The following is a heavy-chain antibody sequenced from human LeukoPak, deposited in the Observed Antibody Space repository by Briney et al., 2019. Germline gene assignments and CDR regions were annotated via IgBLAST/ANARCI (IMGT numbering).Heavy chain of an antibody. V-gene: IGHV3-7*01. CDR2: IKQDGSEK. Sequence: GGSLRLSCAASGFTFSSYWMSWVRQAPGKGLEWVANIKQDGSEKYYVDSVKGRFTISRDNAKNSLYLQMNSLRAEDTAVYYCASLGGHSSSWYRLLNYYYYYYMDVWGKGTTVTISS. D-gene: IGHD6-13*01. CDR1: GFTFSSYW. CDR3: ASLGGHSSSWYRLLNYYYYYYMDV. J-gene: IGHJ6*03.